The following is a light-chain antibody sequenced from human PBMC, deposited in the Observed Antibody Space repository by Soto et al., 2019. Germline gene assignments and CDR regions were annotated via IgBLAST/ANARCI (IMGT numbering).Light chain of an antibody. J-gene: IGKJ1*01. V-gene: IGKV3-20*01. Sequence: EIIFTQSPGTLSLSPGERASLSCRASQSVYSSYLAWYQQRPGQAPRLLSYDASIRATGIPDRFSGSGSGTDFSLTISRLEPEDFAVYYCHQYGSSPWTFGQGTKVDIK. CDR1: QSVYSSY. CDR2: DAS. CDR3: HQYGSSPWT.